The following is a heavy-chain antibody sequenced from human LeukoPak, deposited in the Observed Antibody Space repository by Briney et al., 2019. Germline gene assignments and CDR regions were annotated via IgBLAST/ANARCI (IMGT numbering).Heavy chain of an antibody. Sequence: ASVKVSCKVSGYTLTELSMHWVRQAPGKGLEWMGGFDPEDGETIYAQKFQGRVTMTEDTSTDTAYMELSSLRSEDTAVYYCARDLGTATTIPNWFDPWGQGTLVTVSS. J-gene: IGHJ5*02. V-gene: IGHV1-24*01. D-gene: IGHD1-1*01. CDR3: ARDLGTATTIPNWFDP. CDR1: GYTLTELS. CDR2: FDPEDGET.